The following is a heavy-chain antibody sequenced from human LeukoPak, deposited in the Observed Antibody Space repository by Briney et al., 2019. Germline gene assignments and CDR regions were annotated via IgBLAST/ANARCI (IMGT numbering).Heavy chain of an antibody. V-gene: IGHV1-18*01. CDR3: ASPTGYDFWSGYYNDYYYYGMDV. D-gene: IGHD3-3*01. Sequence: ASVKVSCKASGYTFTSYGISWVRQAPGQGLEWMGWISAYNGNTNYAQKLQGRVTMTTDTSTSTAYMELRSLRSEDTAVYYCASPTGYDFWSGYYNDYYYYGMDVWGQGTTVTVSS. CDR2: ISAYNGNT. CDR1: GYTFTSYG. J-gene: IGHJ6*02.